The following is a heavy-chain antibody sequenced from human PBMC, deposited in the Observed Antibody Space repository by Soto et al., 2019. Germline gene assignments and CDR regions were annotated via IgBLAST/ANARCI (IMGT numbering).Heavy chain of an antibody. Sequence: SVKVSCKAPGGTFSSYAISWVRQAPGQGLEWMGGIIPIFGTANYAQKFQGRVTITADESTSTAYMELSSLRSEDTAVYYCAREGKKPQLPGDYFDYWGQGTLVTVSS. D-gene: IGHD6-13*01. CDR2: IIPIFGTA. J-gene: IGHJ4*02. CDR1: GGTFSSYA. V-gene: IGHV1-69*13. CDR3: AREGKKPQLPGDYFDY.